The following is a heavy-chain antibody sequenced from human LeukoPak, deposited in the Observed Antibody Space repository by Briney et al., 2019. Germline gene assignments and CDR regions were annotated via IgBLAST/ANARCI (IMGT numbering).Heavy chain of an antibody. CDR2: INSDGSDI. D-gene: IGHD5-24*01. CDR1: GLIFSSYW. J-gene: IGHJ3*01. Sequence: GGSLRLSCAASGLIFSSYWMHWVRQAPGKGLVWVSRINSDGSDISYADSVKGRFTISRDNAKNTVFLQMNSLRAEDTAVYYCARGGNYLLDAFNVWGQGTMVTVSS. V-gene: IGHV3-74*01. CDR3: ARGGNYLLDAFNV.